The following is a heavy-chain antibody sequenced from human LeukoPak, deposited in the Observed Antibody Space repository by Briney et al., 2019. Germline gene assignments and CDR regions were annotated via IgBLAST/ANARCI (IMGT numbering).Heavy chain of an antibody. J-gene: IGHJ6*02. D-gene: IGHD6-25*01. V-gene: IGHV3-21*01. CDR1: GFTFSSYS. Sequence: GGSLRLSCAASGFTFSSYSMNWVRQAPGKGLEWLSSISSDSTYIYYADSVKGRFTISRDNAQNSLFLQMNSLRAEDTAVYYCARIKFGAAASVGNVMDVWGQGTTVTVSS. CDR2: ISSDSTYI. CDR3: ARIKFGAAASVGNVMDV.